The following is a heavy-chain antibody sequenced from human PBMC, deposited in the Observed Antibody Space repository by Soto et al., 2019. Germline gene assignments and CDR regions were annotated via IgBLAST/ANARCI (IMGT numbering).Heavy chain of an antibody. CDR2: INPSGSST. Sequence: ASVKVSCKATGGTFSSDTISWVRQAPGQGLKRMGKINPSGSSTSYAQKFQGRVTMTRDTSTSTVYMELSSLRSEDTAVYYFATTLNIRPYYFDYWGQGTLVTVSS. J-gene: IGHJ4*02. CDR3: ATTLNIRPYYFDY. CDR1: GGTFSSDT. D-gene: IGHD3-3*02. V-gene: IGHV1-46*03.